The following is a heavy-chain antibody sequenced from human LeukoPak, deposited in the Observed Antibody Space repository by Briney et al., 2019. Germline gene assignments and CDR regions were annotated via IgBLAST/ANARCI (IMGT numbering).Heavy chain of an antibody. D-gene: IGHD2-2*01. CDR3: ATAYVVPAADAFDI. CDR2: ISAYNGNI. J-gene: IGHJ3*02. CDR1: GYTFTGYY. Sequence: ASVKVSCKASGYTFTGYYMHWVRQAPGQGLEWMGWISAYNGNINYAQKLQGRVTMTTDTSTSTAYMELRSLRSDDTAVYYCATAYVVPAADAFDIWGQGTMVTVSS. V-gene: IGHV1-18*04.